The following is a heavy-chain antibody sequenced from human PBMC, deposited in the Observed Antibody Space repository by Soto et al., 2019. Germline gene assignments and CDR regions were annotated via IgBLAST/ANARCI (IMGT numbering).Heavy chain of an antibody. CDR3: AKSWSHSSGRSSDY. CDR2: TSGSGGST. CDR1: GFTFSSYA. J-gene: IGHJ4*02. Sequence: GGSLRLSCAASGFTFSSYAMSWVRQAPGKGLEWVSATSGSGGSTYDADSVKGRFTISRDNSKNTLYLQMNSLRAEDTAVYYCAKSWSHSSGRSSDYWGQGTLVTVSS. D-gene: IGHD6-19*01. V-gene: IGHV3-23*01.